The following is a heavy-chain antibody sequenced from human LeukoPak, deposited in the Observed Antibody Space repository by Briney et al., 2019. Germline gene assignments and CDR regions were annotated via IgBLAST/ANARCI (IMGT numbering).Heavy chain of an antibody. V-gene: IGHV4-4*02. CDR2: IYHSGST. J-gene: IGHJ3*02. D-gene: IGHD3-22*01. CDR1: GGSISSSNW. Sequence: SETLSLTGAVSGGSISSSNWWSWVRQPPGKGLEGIGEIYHSGSTNYNPSLKSRVTISVDKPNNQFSLKLSYVTAADTAAYYCARVRKYYDSSGYQSWDAFHIWGQGTMVTVSS. CDR3: ARVRKYYDSSGYQSWDAFHI.